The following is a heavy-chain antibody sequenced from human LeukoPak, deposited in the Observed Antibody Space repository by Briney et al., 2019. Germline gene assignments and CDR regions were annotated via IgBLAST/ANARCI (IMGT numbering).Heavy chain of an antibody. CDR1: GGSFSGYY. V-gene: IGHV4-34*01. CDR3: ARGPPWRHYYDSSGSAKNWFDP. CDR2: INHSGST. J-gene: IGHJ5*02. D-gene: IGHD3-22*01. Sequence: SETLSLTCAVYGGSFSGYYWSWIRQPPGKGLEWIGEINHSGSTNYNPSLKSRVTISVDTFKNQFSLKLSSVTAADTAVYYCARGPPWRHYYDSSGSAKNWFDPWGQGTLVTVSS.